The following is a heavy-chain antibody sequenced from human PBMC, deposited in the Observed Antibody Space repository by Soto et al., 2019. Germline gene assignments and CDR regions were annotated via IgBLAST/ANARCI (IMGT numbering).Heavy chain of an antibody. CDR1: GRSMSSNY. CDR2: VFYGGT. Sequence: PSETLSLTCSVSGRSMSSNYWSWIRQSPDKGLEWLGYVFYGGTDYNPSLKSRVTISVDTSKNQFSLKLSSVTAADTAVYYCARGAWFGETNWFDPWGQGTLVTVSS. J-gene: IGHJ5*02. V-gene: IGHV4-59*08. CDR3: ARGAWFGETNWFDP. D-gene: IGHD3-10*01.